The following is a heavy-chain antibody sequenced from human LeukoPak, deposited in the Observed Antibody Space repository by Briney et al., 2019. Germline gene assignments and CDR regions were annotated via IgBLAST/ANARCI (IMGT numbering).Heavy chain of an antibody. CDR1: GFTFSSYG. CDR2: ISYDGSNK. D-gene: IGHD3-16*01. Sequence: GGSLRLSCAASGFTFSSYGMHWVRQAPGKGLEWVAVISYDGSNKYYADSVKGRFTISRDNAKNSLYLQMNSLRAEDTAVYYCARSQYVWGSLYYFDYWGQGTLVTVSS. J-gene: IGHJ4*02. CDR3: ARSQYVWGSLYYFDY. V-gene: IGHV3-30*03.